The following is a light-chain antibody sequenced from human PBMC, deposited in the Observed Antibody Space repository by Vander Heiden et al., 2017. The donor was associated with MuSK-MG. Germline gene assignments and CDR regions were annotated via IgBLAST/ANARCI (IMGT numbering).Light chain of an antibody. CDR1: QDISSH. V-gene: IGKV1-9*01. CDR3: QQLNSLQFT. Sequence: DIQLTQSPSFLSASVGDRVSITCRASQDISSHLAWYQQRPGKAPKLLIYGASTLQTGVPSRFSGGGSGTQFTLTISSLQPEDLATYYCQQLNSLQFTFGPGTKVDFK. J-gene: IGKJ3*01. CDR2: GAS.